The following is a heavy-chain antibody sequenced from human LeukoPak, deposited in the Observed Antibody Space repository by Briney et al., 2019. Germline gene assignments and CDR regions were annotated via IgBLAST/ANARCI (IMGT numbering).Heavy chain of an antibody. CDR1: GFTFSSYT. CDR2: ISPSGASV. CDR3: ARDFTGESGYSGY. V-gene: IGHV3-21*01. J-gene: IGHJ4*02. D-gene: IGHD5-12*01. Sequence: GGSLGLFCAASGFTFSSYTMNWVRQAPGKGLEWVSSISPSGASVWHADSVKGRFTISRDAATYSVYLQMNSLRADDTAVYYCARDFTGESGYSGYWGRGTLVTVSP.